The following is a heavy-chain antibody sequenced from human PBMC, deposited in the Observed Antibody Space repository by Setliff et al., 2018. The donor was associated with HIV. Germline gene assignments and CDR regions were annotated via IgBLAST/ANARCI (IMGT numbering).Heavy chain of an antibody. CDR1: GGSVSSVNYY. Sequence: SETLSLICSVSGGSVSSVNYYWSWIRQPPGKGLEWIGYIHYTGSTTYNPSLKSRVTISKDESKNFLFLQMNSLKTEDTAVYYCARNQGNSFGQGFDYWGQGTLVTVSS. CDR3: ARNQGNSFGQGFDY. CDR2: IHYTGST. D-gene: IGHD5-18*01. V-gene: IGHV4-61*03. J-gene: IGHJ4*02.